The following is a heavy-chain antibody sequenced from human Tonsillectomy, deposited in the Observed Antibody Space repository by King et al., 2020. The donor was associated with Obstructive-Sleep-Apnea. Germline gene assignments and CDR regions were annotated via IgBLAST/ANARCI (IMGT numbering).Heavy chain of an antibody. D-gene: IGHD2-15*01. J-gene: IGHJ4*02. CDR3: ARGSWGYCSGGSCYGIDY. V-gene: IGHV3-30*04. Sequence: QLVQSGGGVVQPGRSLILSCAASGFTFRSYALHCVRQAPGKGLELVAVISYDGSNKYYADSVKGRFTISRDNSKKTLYLQMNSLRAEDTAVYYCARGSWGYCSGGSCYGIDYWGQGPLVTVSS. CDR2: ISYDGSNK. CDR1: GFTFRSYA.